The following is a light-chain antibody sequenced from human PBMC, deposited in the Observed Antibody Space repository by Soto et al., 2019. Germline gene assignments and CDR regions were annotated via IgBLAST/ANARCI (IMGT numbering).Light chain of an antibody. V-gene: IGKV3-15*01. CDR2: GAS. CDR3: QQYNNWPPYT. CDR1: QSVNSN. Sequence: EIVMTQSPATLSVSPGERATLSCRASQSVNSNLAWYQQKPGQAPSLLIYGASTRSTGAPARFSGSGSATEFTLTISSLQSEDFGFYYCQQYNNWPPYTFGQGTKLEIK. J-gene: IGKJ2*01.